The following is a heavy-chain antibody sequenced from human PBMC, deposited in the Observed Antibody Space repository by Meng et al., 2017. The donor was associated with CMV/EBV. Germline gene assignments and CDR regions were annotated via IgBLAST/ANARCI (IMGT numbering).Heavy chain of an antibody. CDR3: ARSITIFGVVMGFDP. Sequence: SETLSPTCTVPGYSISSVYYWGWIRQPPGRGLEWIGSIYHSGSTSYNPSLKSRVTISVDTSKNQFSLKLSSVTAADTAVYYCARSITIFGVVMGFDPWGQGTLVTVSS. J-gene: IGHJ5*02. CDR2: IYHSGST. V-gene: IGHV4-38-2*02. CDR1: GYSISSVYY. D-gene: IGHD3-3*01.